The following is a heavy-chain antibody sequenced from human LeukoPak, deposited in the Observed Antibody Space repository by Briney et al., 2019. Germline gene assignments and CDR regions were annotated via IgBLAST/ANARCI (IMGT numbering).Heavy chain of an antibody. D-gene: IGHD4-23*01. V-gene: IGHV1-18*01. CDR1: GYTFTSYG. CDR3: ARAVAEDGAFDI. Sequence: ASVKVSCKASGYTFTSYGISWVRQAPGQGLEWMGWISAYNGNTNYAQELQGRVTMTTDTSTSTAYMELRSLRSDDTAVYYCARAVAEDGAFDIWGQGTMVTVSS. J-gene: IGHJ3*02. CDR2: ISAYNGNT.